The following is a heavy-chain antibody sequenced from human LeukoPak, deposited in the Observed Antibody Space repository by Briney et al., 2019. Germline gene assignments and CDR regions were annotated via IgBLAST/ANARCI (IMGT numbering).Heavy chain of an antibody. J-gene: IGHJ1*01. CDR1: GYTFTSYG. CDR2: IIPIFGTA. V-gene: IGHV1-69*13. Sequence: GASVKVSCKASGYTFTSYGISWVRQAPGQGLEWMGGIIPIFGTANYAQKFQGRVTITADESTSTAYMELSSLRSEDTAVYYCARKTGGDYQYFQHWGQGTLVTVSS. CDR3: ARKTGGDYQYFQH. D-gene: IGHD4-17*01.